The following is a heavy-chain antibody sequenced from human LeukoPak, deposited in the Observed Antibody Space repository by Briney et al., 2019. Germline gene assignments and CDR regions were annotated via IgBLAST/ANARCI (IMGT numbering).Heavy chain of an antibody. Sequence: PGGSMRLSCAASGFTFSDHYMDWVRQAPGKGLEWVSRTRNKANSYTTEYAASVKGRFTISRDDSKNSLYLQMNSLKTEDTAVYYCARWELSHDAFDIWGQGTMVTVSS. CDR2: TRNKANSYTT. D-gene: IGHD1-26*01. V-gene: IGHV3-72*01. J-gene: IGHJ3*02. CDR3: ARWELSHDAFDI. CDR1: GFTFSDHY.